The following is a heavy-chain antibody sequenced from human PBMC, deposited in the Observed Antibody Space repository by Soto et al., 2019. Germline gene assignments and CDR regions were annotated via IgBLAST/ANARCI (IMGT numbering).Heavy chain of an antibody. Sequence: GGTLRLSCEASGFTFSSFAMSWVRQPPGKGLEWISGISGGGGGSYYADSVRGRFTFAGDTTKNMLYLQMNSLRAEDTALYYCAKDQLTGGGGYYYYYWMDVWGQGTTVTVSS. V-gene: IGHV3-23*01. CDR3: AKDQLTGGGGYYYYYWMDV. CDR2: ISGGGGGS. D-gene: IGHD3-16*01. CDR1: GFTFSSFA. J-gene: IGHJ6*02.